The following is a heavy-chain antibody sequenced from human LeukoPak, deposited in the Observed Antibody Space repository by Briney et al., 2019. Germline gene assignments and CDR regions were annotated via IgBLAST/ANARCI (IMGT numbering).Heavy chain of an antibody. CDR1: GGSVSSYY. CDR2: IYYSGST. V-gene: IGHV4-59*02. CDR3: ARVTGYRIEDYFDY. J-gene: IGHJ4*02. D-gene: IGHD6-13*01. Sequence: SETLSLTCTVSGGSVSSYYWSWIRQPPGKGLEWIGYIYYSGSTNYNPSLKSRVTISVETSKNEFSLKLRSVTAADTAVYYCARVTGYRIEDYFDYWGQGTLVTVSS.